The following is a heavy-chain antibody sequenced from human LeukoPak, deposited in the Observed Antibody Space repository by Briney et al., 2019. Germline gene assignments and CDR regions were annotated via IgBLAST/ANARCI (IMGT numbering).Heavy chain of an antibody. V-gene: IGHV3-23*01. D-gene: IGHD6-13*01. CDR2: IGGGGSYT. CDR1: GFTFSTYA. Sequence: GGSLRLSCAASGFTFSTYAMIWVRQAPGKGLEWVSVIGGGGSYTYYADSVKGRFTISRDNSKDTLYLQMNSLRAEDTAVYYCSRDWYYYWGQETGLTVSS. CDR3: SRDWYYY. J-gene: IGHJ4*02.